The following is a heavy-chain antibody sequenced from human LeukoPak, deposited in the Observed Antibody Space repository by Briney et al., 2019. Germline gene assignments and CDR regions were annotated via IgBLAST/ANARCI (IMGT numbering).Heavy chain of an antibody. CDR1: GFTFSSYW. Sequence: GGSLRLSCAASGFTFSSYWMHWVRQAPGKGLVWVSRINSDGSSTSYADSVKGRFTISRDNSKNTLYLQMNSLRAEDTAVYYCAGTDGYYYYGMDVWGQGTTVTVSS. V-gene: IGHV3-74*01. CDR2: INSDGSST. D-gene: IGHD1-1*01. CDR3: AGTDGYYYYGMDV. J-gene: IGHJ6*02.